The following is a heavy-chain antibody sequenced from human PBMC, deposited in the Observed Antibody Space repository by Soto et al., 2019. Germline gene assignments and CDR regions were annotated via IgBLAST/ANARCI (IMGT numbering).Heavy chain of an antibody. V-gene: IGHV3-30*18. CDR3: AKERGVLDAFDI. CDR1: GFTSSSFV. CDR2: ISSDGKNQ. J-gene: IGHJ3*02. D-gene: IGHD3-10*01. Sequence: QVQLVESGGGVVQPGRSLRLSCAASGFTSSSFVIHWVRQAPGKGLEWLAVISSDGKNQYYADSVKGRFTISRDNSKNTLYLQLNSLRAEDTAVYFRAKERGVLDAFDIWGQGTMVTVSS.